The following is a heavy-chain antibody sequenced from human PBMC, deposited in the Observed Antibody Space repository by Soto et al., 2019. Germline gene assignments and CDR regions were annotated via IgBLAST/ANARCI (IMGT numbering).Heavy chain of an antibody. CDR1: GGSISSSSYY. CDR2: IYYSGST. J-gene: IGHJ4*02. V-gene: IGHV4-39*01. Sequence: SETLSLTCTVSGGSISSSSYYWGWIRQPPGKGLEWIGSIYYSGSTYYNPSLKSRVTISVDTSKNQFSLKLSSVTAADTAVYYCARHVRYCSGGSCYTLENYFDYWGQGTLVTVSS. CDR3: ARHVRYCSGGSCYTLENYFDY. D-gene: IGHD2-15*01.